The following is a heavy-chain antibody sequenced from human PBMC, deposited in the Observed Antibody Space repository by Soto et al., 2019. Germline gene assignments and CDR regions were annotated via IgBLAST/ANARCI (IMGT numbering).Heavy chain of an antibody. CDR3: AHGSSIVGAPAFDY. V-gene: IGHV2-5*02. J-gene: IGHJ4*02. Sequence: QITLKESGPTLVKPTQTLTLTCTFSGFSLSTSGVGVGWVRQPPGQALEWLTLFYWDDDRRYNPSLKSRLTFSKDTSKNQVALRMTNMDPVNTAIYYCAHGSSIVGAPAFDYWGQGILVTVSS. CDR2: FYWDDDR. CDR1: GFSLSTSGVG. D-gene: IGHD1-26*01.